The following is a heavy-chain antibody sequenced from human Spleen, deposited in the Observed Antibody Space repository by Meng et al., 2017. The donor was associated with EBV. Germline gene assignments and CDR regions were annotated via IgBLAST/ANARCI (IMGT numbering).Heavy chain of an antibody. CDR2: ITPLYGIA. CDR1: GGTFSNYG. V-gene: IGHV1-69*17. D-gene: IGHD5-12*01. J-gene: IGHJ4*02. Sequence: QVQLVQSGAEGKKPGSSGKVSCKASGGTFSNYGISWVRQTPGQGLEWMGEITPLYGIANYAEKFQGRVTITADTSTSSAYMELSSLTSDDTAVYYCVRDLWLRFGDCVWGQGTLVTVSS. CDR3: VRDLWLRFGDCV.